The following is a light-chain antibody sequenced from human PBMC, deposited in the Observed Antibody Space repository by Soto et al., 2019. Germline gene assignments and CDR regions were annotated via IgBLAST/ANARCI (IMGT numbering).Light chain of an antibody. J-gene: IGKJ1*01. CDR3: MQGTDWPWT. V-gene: IGKV2-30*01. CDR2: QLS. Sequence: DVMMTQSPLSLPVTLGQPASISCRSSQSLVYSDGNTYLNWFQQRPGQSPRRLLYQLSNRDSGVPDRFSGSGSGTDFTLKISRVEAEDVGVYYCMQGTDWPWTFGQGTRVEIK. CDR1: QSLVYSDGNTY.